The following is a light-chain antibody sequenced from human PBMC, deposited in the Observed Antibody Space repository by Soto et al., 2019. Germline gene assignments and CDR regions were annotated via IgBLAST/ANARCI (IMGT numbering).Light chain of an antibody. J-gene: IGLJ2*01. Sequence: SYELTQPPSVSVAPGETARITCGGDNIGSKSVHWYQQKPGQAPVLVIYYDTDRPSGIPERFSGSNSGNTATLTISRVEAGDEADYSCQVWDSSSDHVVFGGGTKLTVL. CDR1: NIGSKS. V-gene: IGLV3-21*04. CDR2: YDT. CDR3: QVWDSSSDHVV.